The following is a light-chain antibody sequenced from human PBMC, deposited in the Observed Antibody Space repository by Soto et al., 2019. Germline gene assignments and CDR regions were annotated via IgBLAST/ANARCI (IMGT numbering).Light chain of an antibody. CDR1: QSVSFSF. V-gene: IGKV3-20*01. CDR3: QQYDSSPRT. Sequence: EIVLTQSPGTLSLSPGERATLSCRASQSVSFSFLAWYQQKPGQAPSLLIYGASSRATGIPDRFSGSGSGTDFTLNISRLAPEDFAVYYCQQYDSSPRTFGQGTKLEIK. J-gene: IGKJ2*01. CDR2: GAS.